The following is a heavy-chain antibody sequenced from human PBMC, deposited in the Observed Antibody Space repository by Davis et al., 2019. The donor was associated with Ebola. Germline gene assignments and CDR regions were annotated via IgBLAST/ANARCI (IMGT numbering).Heavy chain of an antibody. J-gene: IGHJ3*02. V-gene: IGHV5-51*01. CDR3: ARPMVRGARDAFDI. Sequence: GESLKISCEGSGYSFTTYWIAWVRQMPGKGLEYVGMIYPGDSDIRYSPSFQGQVTISADKSISTAYLQWSSLKASDTAMYYCARPMVRGARDAFDIWGQGTMVTVSS. D-gene: IGHD3-10*01. CDR1: GYSFTTYW. CDR2: IYPGDSDI.